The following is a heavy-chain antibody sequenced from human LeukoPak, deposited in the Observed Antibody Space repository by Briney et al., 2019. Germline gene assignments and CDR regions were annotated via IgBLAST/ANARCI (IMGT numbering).Heavy chain of an antibody. D-gene: IGHD2-15*01. CDR3: AKGVGYCSGGSCQQFDY. J-gene: IGHJ4*02. V-gene: IGHV3-23*01. CDR2: ISGSGRGGRT. CDR1: GFTFNTYA. Sequence: GGSLRLSCATSGFTFNTYAMSWVRQAPGKGLEWVSNISGSGRGGRTYYADSVKGRFTISRDNSKNTLYLQMNSLRAEDTAVYYCAKGVGYCSGGSCQQFDYWGQGTLVTVSS.